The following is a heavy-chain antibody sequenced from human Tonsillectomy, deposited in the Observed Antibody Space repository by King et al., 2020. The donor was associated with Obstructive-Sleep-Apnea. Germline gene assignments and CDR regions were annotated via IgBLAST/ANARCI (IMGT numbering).Heavy chain of an antibody. CDR3: ARDSPPSKFYYGMDV. V-gene: IGHV4-31*03. CDR1: GGSISSGDYY. Sequence: VQLQESGPGLVKPSQTLSLTCTVSGGSISSGDYYWSWIRQHPGKGLEWIGYISYSGSTHYTPSLKSRVAISVDTPKNQFSLKLSSVTAADTAVYYCARDSPPSKFYYGMDVWGQGTTVTVSS. J-gene: IGHJ6*02. CDR2: ISYSGST.